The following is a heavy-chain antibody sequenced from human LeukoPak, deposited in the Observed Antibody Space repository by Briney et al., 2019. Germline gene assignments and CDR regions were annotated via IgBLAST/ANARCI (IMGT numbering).Heavy chain of an antibody. J-gene: IGHJ4*02. CDR3: AKDITDYNSWYDY. CDR2: ISWNSGTI. Sequence: GGSLRLSCAASGFSFDDYAMHWVRQAPGKGLEWVSGISWNSGTIGYAASVKGRFTISRDNAKNSLYLQMNSLRLEDTALYYCAKDITDYNSWYDYWGQGTLVTVSS. CDR1: GFSFDDYA. D-gene: IGHD6-13*01. V-gene: IGHV3-9*01.